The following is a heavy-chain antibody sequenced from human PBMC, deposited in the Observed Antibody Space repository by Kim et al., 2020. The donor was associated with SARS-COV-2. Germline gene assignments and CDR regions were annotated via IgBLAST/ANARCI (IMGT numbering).Heavy chain of an antibody. CDR1: GFTFSNAW. D-gene: IGHD3-22*01. CDR2: IKSKTDGGTT. V-gene: IGHV3-15*01. J-gene: IGHJ4*02. Sequence: GGSLRLSCAASGFTFSNAWMSWVRQAPGKGLEWVGRIKSKTDGGTTDYAAPVKGRFTISRDDSKNTLYLQMNSLKTEDTAVYYCTTDLNDSSGYYGYWGQGTLVTVSS. CDR3: TTDLNDSSGYYGY.